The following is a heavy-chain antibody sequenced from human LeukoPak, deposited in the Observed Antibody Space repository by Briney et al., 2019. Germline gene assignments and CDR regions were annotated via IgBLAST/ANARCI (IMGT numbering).Heavy chain of an antibody. CDR3: ARHITGVGAFDI. D-gene: IGHD1-14*01. CDR2: IYYRGST. J-gene: IGHJ3*02. CDR1: GGSISPYH. V-gene: IGHV4-59*08. Sequence: SETLSLTCIVSGGSISPYHWSWIRQPPGKGLEWIGYIYYRGSTNYNPSLKSRVTISVDTSKNQFSLKLSSVTAADTAVYYCARHITGVGAFDIWGQGTMVTVSS.